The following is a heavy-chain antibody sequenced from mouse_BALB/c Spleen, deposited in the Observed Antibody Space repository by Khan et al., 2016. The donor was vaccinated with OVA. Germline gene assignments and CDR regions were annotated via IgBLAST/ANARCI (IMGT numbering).Heavy chain of an antibody. CDR1: GYSFTSYY. V-gene: IGHV1S135*01. D-gene: IGHD2-2*01. CDR3: TRHGYVAWFTY. Sequence: VQLQQSGPEPMKPGASVKISCKASGYSFTSYYIHWVIQSHGKSLEWIGFIDPFSGGTTYNQKFKGKATLTADKSSSTAYIHLSNLTSEDSAVYYCTRHGYVAWFTYWGQGTLVTVSA. CDR2: IDPFSGGT. J-gene: IGHJ3*01.